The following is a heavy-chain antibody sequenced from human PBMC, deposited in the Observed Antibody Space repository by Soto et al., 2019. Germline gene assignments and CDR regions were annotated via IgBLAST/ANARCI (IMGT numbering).Heavy chain of an antibody. CDR3: AREGVAAAGTLVYYYGMDV. CDR2: IIPIFGTA. Sequence: QVQLVQSGAEVKKPGSSVKVSCKASGGTFSSYAISWVRQAPGQGLEWMGGIIPIFGTANYAQKFQGRVTITADESTSXAXXELSSLRSEDTAVYYCAREGVAAAGTLVYYYGMDVWGQGTTVTVSS. V-gene: IGHV1-69*12. D-gene: IGHD6-13*01. J-gene: IGHJ6*02. CDR1: GGTFSSYA.